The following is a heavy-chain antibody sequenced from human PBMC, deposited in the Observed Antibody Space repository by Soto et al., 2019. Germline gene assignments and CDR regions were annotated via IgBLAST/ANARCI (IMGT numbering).Heavy chain of an antibody. CDR1: GDSVSSNSAA. V-gene: IGHV6-1*01. Sequence: PSQTLSLTCAISGDSVSSNSAAWNWIRQSPSRGLEWLGRTYYRSKWYNDYAVSVKSRITINPDTSKNQFSLKLSSVTAADTAVYYCARDGEGGSNWNEKPNWFDPWGQGTLVTVSS. CDR3: ARDGEGGSNWNEKPNWFDP. D-gene: IGHD1-20*01. J-gene: IGHJ5*02. CDR2: TYYRSKWYN.